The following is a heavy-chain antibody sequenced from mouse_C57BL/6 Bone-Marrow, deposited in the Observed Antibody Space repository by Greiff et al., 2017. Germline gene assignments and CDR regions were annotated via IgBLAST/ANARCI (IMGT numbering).Heavy chain of an antibody. CDR3: TRDYDYDGLFAY. J-gene: IGHJ3*01. CDR1: GYTFTSYW. D-gene: IGHD2-4*01. Sequence: QVQLQQSGAELVKPGASVKLSCKASGYTFTSYWMPWVKQRPGQGLEWIGMIYPNSGSTNYNEKFKSKATLAVDKSSSTAYMQLSSLTSEDSAVYYCTRDYDYDGLFAYWGQGTMVTVSA. CDR2: IYPNSGST. V-gene: IGHV1-64*01.